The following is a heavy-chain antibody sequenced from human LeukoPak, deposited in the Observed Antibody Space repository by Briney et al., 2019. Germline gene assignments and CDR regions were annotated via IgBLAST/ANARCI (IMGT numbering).Heavy chain of an antibody. D-gene: IGHD3-16*01. Sequence: KASETLSLTCAVYGGSFSGYYWSWIRQPPGKGLEWIGEINHSGSTNYNPSLKSRVNISVDVSKNQFSLKLSSVTAADTAVYYCARGEKIRLYWRFDPWGQGTLVTVSS. CDR3: ARGEKIRLYWRFDP. V-gene: IGHV4-34*01. J-gene: IGHJ5*02. CDR2: INHSGST. CDR1: GGSFSGYY.